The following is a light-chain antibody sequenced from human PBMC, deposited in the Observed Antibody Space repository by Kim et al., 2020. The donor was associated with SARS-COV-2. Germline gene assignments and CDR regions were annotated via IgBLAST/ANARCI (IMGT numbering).Light chain of an antibody. CDR1: QPIASY. CDR3: QQSYTLPRS. Sequence: ASVGGRVTITCRASQPIASYLNWYQHKPGQAPKLLIYAASTLQHGVPSRFGGSGSETEFTLTIGGLQPEDFATYYCQQSYTLPRSFGQGTKVDIK. V-gene: IGKV1-39*01. J-gene: IGKJ2*01. CDR2: AAS.